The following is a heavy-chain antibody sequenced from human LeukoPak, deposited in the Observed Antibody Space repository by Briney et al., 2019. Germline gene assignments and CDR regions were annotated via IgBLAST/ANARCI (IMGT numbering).Heavy chain of an antibody. D-gene: IGHD5-18*01. CDR1: GGSISSYY. J-gene: IGHJ5*02. CDR3: AREGRYIYGGFDP. CDR2: IYYSGST. Sequence: PSETLSLTCTVSGGSISSYYWSWIRQPPGKGLEWIGYIYYSGSTNYNPSLKSRVTISVDTSKNQFSLKLSSVTAADTAVYFCAREGRYIYGGFDPWGQGTLVTVSS. V-gene: IGHV4-59*12.